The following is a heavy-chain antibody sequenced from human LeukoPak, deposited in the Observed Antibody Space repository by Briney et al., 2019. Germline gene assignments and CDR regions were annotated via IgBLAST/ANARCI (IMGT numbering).Heavy chain of an antibody. CDR3: ARVLRYDFWSAYYFDY. D-gene: IGHD3-3*01. CDR1: GYTFNNYD. CDR2: ISTYNGNT. V-gene: IGHV1-18*01. J-gene: IGHJ4*02. Sequence: ASVTVSFKASGYTFNNYDISWVRQAPGQGLEWMAWISTYNGNTNYAQKVQGRATMTTDTSTSTAYMELRSLRSDDTAVYYCARVLRYDFWSAYYFDYWGQGTLVTVSS.